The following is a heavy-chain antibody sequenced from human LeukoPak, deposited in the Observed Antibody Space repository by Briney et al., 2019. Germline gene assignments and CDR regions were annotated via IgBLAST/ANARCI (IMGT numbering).Heavy chain of an antibody. CDR2: IIPIFGTA. J-gene: IGHJ4*02. V-gene: IGHV1-69*05. CDR1: GGTFSSYA. Sequence: ASVKVSCKASGGTFSSYAISWVRQAPGQGLGWMGGIIPIFGTANYAQKFQGRVTIITDESTSTAYMELSSLRSEDTAVYYCASNFAGSGSLFWGQGTLVTVSS. D-gene: IGHD3-10*01. CDR3: ASNFAGSGSLF.